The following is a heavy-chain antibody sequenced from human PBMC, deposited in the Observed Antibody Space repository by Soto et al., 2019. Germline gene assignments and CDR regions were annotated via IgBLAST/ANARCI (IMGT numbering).Heavy chain of an antibody. J-gene: IGHJ4*02. CDR3: ARGRGNFDF. V-gene: IGHV4-59*01. CDR1: GGSLSFNY. CDR2: IFYTGNS. Sequence: SQTLSLTCSVSGGSLSFNYWSWIRQVPGKGLEWIGYIFYTGNSNYNPSLKSRVTISVDTSKNHFSLNLSSLTAADTAVYYCARGRGNFDFWGQGTLVTVSS.